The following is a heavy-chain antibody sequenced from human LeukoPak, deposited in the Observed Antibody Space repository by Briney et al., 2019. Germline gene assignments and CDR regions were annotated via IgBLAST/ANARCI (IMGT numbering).Heavy chain of an antibody. J-gene: IGHJ4*02. CDR2: ILASGGTT. V-gene: IGHV3-23*01. CDR1: GFTFTNFA. D-gene: IGHD3-22*01. Sequence: GGSLRLFCPASGFTFTNFAMSWVRQAPGKGLEWVSGILASGGTTYYADSVKGRFTSSRDNSKNTLYLQMSSLRAEDTAIYYCAKNYYDYTGPYSWVFDYWGQGTLVTVSS. CDR3: AKNYYDYTGPYSWVFDY.